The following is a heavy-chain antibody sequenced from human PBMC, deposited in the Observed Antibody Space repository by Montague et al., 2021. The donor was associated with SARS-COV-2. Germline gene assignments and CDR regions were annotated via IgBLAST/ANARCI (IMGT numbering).Heavy chain of an antibody. V-gene: IGHV3-66*01. CDR3: AARARYYYDMDV. CDR2: IYSGDST. J-gene: IGHJ6*02. CDR1: GFTVRSNY. Sequence: SLRLSCAASGFTVRSNYMSWVRQAPGKALEWVSVIYSGDSTYYADSVKGRFTISSDNSKNTLYLQMNSLRAEDTAVYYCAARARYYYDMDVWGQGTTVTVSS.